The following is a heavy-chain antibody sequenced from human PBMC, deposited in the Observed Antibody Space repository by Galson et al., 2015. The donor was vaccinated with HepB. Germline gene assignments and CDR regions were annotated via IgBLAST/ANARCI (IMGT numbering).Heavy chain of an antibody. CDR3: AADMGGNDAFDI. CDR2: IYYSGST. V-gene: IGHV4-31*03. Sequence: TLSLTCTVSGGSISSGGYYWSWIRQHPGQGLEWIGYIYYSGSTYYNPSLKSRVTISVDTSKNQFSLKLSSVTAADTAVYYCAADMGGNDAFDIWGQGTMVTVSS. J-gene: IGHJ3*02. D-gene: IGHD3-16*01. CDR1: GGSISSGGYY.